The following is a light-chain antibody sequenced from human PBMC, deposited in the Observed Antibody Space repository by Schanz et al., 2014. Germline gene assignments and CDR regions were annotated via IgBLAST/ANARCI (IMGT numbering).Light chain of an antibody. CDR3: QQYLNWPIT. Sequence: EIVMTQSPATLSVSPGERATLSCRANQSVSSNLAWYQQKPGQAPRLLIYGASTRATGIPARFSGSGSGPEFTLTISSLQSEDFAVYYCQQYLNWPITFGQGTRLEIK. J-gene: IGKJ5*01. CDR1: QSVSSN. V-gene: IGKV3-15*01. CDR2: GAS.